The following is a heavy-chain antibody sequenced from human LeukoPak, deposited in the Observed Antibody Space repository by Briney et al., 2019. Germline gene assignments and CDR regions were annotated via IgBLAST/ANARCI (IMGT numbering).Heavy chain of an antibody. D-gene: IGHD3-22*01. CDR2: IYHSGST. CDR1: GYSISRGYS. V-gene: IGHV4-38-2*02. CDR3: AREDYYNSGGYYLDY. Sequence: PSETLSLTCTVSGYSISRGYSWGWIRQPPGKGLGWIGNIYHSGSTNYSPSLKSRVTISVDTSKNQFSLKLSSVTAADTAVYFCAREDYYNSGGYYLDYWGQGTLVTVSS. J-gene: IGHJ4*02.